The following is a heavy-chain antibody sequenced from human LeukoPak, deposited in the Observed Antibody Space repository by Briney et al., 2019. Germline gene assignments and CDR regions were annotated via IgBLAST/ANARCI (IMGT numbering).Heavy chain of an antibody. CDR2: LQSDGNNR. CDR1: GFTLSRYA. CDR3: AKNWATYYFDY. J-gene: IGHJ4*02. Sequence: GGSLRLSCAASGFTLSRYAMHWVRQAPGKGLEWVAFLQSDGNNRYYADSVKGRFTISRDNSKNTLFLQMNSLRAEDTAVYYCAKNWATYYFDYWGQGTLVTVSS. D-gene: IGHD3-16*01. V-gene: IGHV3-30*02.